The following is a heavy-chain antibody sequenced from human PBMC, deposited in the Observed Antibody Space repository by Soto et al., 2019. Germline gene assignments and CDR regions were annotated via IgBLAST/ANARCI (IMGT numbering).Heavy chain of an antibody. J-gene: IGHJ4*02. V-gene: IGHV3-30*18. Sequence: PGGSLRLSCAASGFTFSSYGMHWVRQAPGKGLEWVAVISYDGSNKYYADSVKGRFAISRDNSKNTLYLQMNSLRAEDTAVYYCAKDAGYCSGGSCYQMGYFDYWGQGTLVTVSS. CDR3: AKDAGYCSGGSCYQMGYFDY. D-gene: IGHD2-15*01. CDR2: ISYDGSNK. CDR1: GFTFSSYG.